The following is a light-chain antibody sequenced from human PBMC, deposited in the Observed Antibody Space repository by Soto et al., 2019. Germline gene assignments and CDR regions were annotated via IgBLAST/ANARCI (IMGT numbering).Light chain of an antibody. V-gene: IGLV2-14*01. Sequence: QSALTQPASVSGSPGQSITISCTGTSRDVGGYNYVSWYQHHPGKAPKLMIYEVNSRPSGVSNRFSGSKSGNTASLTISGLQAEDEADYFCTSYTTDSTPYVFGTGTKLTVL. CDR3: TSYTTDSTPYV. CDR2: EVN. J-gene: IGLJ1*01. CDR1: SRDVGGYNY.